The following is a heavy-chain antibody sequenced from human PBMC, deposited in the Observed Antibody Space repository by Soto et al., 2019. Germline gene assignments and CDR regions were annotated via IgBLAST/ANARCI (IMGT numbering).Heavy chain of an antibody. CDR3: ARDFADIVATKEGWFDP. CDR2: IKQDGSEK. CDR1: EVTFSSYW. D-gene: IGHD5-12*01. J-gene: IGHJ5*02. Sequence: GGSLRLSCAASEVTFSSYWMSWVRQAPGKGLEWVANIKQDGSEKYYVDSVKGRFTISRDNAKNSLYLQMNSLRAEDTAVYYCARDFADIVATKEGWFDPWGQGTLVTVSS. V-gene: IGHV3-7*01.